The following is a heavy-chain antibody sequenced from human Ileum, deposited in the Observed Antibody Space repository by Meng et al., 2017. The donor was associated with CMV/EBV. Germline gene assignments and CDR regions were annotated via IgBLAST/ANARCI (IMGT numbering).Heavy chain of an antibody. J-gene: IGHJ4*02. CDR1: GGSTTSSTYY. Sequence: QLWLQESGPGLVKPSEPLSLTCTASGGSTTSSTYYWGWIRQPPGKGLEWIGSVYYSGTTYYNPSLKSRVNMSIDTSKNRFSLKLSSATAADTAVYYCARNVGFYSSQIAYWGQGALVTVSS. D-gene: IGHD3-3*01. CDR3: ARNVGFYSSQIAY. V-gene: IGHV4-39*07. CDR2: VYYSGTT.